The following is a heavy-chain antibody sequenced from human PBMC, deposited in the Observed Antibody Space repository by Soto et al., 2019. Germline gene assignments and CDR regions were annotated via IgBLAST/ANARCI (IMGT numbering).Heavy chain of an antibody. CDR1: VFTFNSYG. V-gene: IGHV3-30*03. CDR3: ARTRSAWSDFHYYSLDV. CDR2: ISYDSTKT. D-gene: IGHD1-26*01. J-gene: IGHJ6*02. Sequence: PGGSLRLACASSVFTFNSYGMHWVRQGPGNGLEWVAFISYDSTKTYYADSVKGRFTISRDNSNSALYVQMNSLTGEDTAVYYCARTRSAWSDFHYYSLDVWGQGTTVTVSS.